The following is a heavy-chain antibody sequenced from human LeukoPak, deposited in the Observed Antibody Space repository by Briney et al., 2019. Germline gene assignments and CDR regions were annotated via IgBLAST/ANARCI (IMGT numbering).Heavy chain of an antibody. V-gene: IGHV3-33*01. D-gene: IGHD2-15*01. CDR3: ASETNCSGGSCYQT. CDR2: IWYDGSNK. Sequence: GGSLRLSCAASGFTFSSYGMHWVRQAPGKGLEWVAVIWYDGSNKYYADSVKGRFTISRDNSKNTLYLQMNSLRAEDTAMYYCASETNCSGGSCYQTWGQGTLVTVSS. CDR1: GFTFSSYG. J-gene: IGHJ5*02.